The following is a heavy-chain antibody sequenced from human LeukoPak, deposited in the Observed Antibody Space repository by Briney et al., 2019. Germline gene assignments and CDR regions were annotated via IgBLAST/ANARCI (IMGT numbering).Heavy chain of an antibody. Sequence: SETLSLTCTVSGGSISRYYWSWIRQPAGKGLEWIGHFYTSGSTNYNPSLKSRVTMSVDTSKNQFSLKLSSVTAADTAVYYCARGVSSMIVVVSNWFDPWGQGTLVTVSS. D-gene: IGHD3-22*01. V-gene: IGHV4-4*07. J-gene: IGHJ5*02. CDR1: GGSISRYY. CDR3: ARGVSSMIVVVSNWFDP. CDR2: FYTSGST.